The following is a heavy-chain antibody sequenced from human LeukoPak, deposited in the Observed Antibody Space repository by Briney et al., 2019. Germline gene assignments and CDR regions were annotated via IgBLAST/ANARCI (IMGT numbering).Heavy chain of an antibody. Sequence: PSETLSLTCAVYGGSFSGSYWSWIRQPPGKGLEWIGEINHSGSTNYNPSLKSRVTISVDTSKNQFSLKLSSVTAADTAVYYCARALWFGAYFDYWGQGTLVTVSS. CDR2: INHSGST. V-gene: IGHV4-34*01. D-gene: IGHD3-10*01. CDR3: ARALWFGAYFDY. J-gene: IGHJ4*02. CDR1: GGSFSGSY.